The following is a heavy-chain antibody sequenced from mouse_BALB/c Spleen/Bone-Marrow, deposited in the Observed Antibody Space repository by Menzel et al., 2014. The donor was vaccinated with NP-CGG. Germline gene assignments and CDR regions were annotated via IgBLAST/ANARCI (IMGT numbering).Heavy chain of an antibody. V-gene: IGHV1-9*01. Sequence: VKLMESGAELMKPGASVKISCKATGYTFSSYWIEWVKQRPGHGLEWIGEILPGSGSSNYNEKLKGKATITADTSSNTAYMQLSSLTSEDSAVYYCTRWGWSFDYWGQGTTLTASS. D-gene: IGHD2-3*01. CDR2: ILPGSGSS. CDR1: GYTFSSYW. CDR3: TRWGWSFDY. J-gene: IGHJ2*01.